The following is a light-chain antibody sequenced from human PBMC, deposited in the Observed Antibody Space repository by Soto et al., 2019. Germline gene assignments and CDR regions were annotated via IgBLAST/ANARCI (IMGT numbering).Light chain of an antibody. CDR2: GAS. Sequence: LDLAHSRTSLYLSAWDRAPLPCRPSQSVSSSYLSWYQQKPGQAPRLLIYGASSRATGMPDRFSGSGSGTDFTLTISRLEPEDFAVNYCQQDGSSPLIFGGGTKVEIK. CDR1: QSVSSSY. V-gene: IGKV3-20*01. CDR3: QQDGSSPLI. J-gene: IGKJ4*01.